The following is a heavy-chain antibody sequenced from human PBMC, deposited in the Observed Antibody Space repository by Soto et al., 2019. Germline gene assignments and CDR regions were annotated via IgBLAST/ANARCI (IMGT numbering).Heavy chain of an antibody. D-gene: IGHD3-3*01. CDR2: IYWDDDK. V-gene: IGHV2-5*02. J-gene: IGHJ4*02. CDR3: AHSIPYDFWSGYSYYFDY. CDR1: GFSLSTSGVG. Sequence: SGPTLVNPTQTLTLTCTFSGFSLSTSGVGVGWIRQPPGKALEWLALIYWDDDKRYSPPLKSRLTITKDTSKNQVVLTMTNMDPVDTATYYCAHSIPYDFWSGYSYYFDYWGQGTLVTVSS.